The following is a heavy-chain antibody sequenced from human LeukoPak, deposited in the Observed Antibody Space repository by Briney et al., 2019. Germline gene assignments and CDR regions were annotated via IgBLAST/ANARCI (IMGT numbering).Heavy chain of an antibody. Sequence: GSLRLSCAASALTFSSYAMSWVRQAPGKGLEWVSAISGSGGSTYYADSVKGRFTISRDNSKNTVYPQMNSLRVEDTAVYYCAKSLYGGCDYWGQGTVVTVSS. V-gene: IGHV3-23*01. J-gene: IGHJ4*02. D-gene: IGHD3-16*02. CDR1: ALTFSSYA. CDR2: ISGSGGST. CDR3: AKSLYGGCDY.